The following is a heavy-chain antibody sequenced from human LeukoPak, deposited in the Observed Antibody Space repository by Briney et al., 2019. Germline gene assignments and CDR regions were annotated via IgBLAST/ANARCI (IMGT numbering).Heavy chain of an antibody. D-gene: IGHD6-6*01. Sequence: SETLSLTCTVSGGSISSYYWSWIRQPPGKGLEWIGYIYTSGSTNYNPSLKSRVTISVDTSKNQFSLKLSSVTAADTAVYYCAGQEANEYSSAASFDPWGQGTLVTVSS. CDR1: GGSISSYY. CDR2: IYTSGST. CDR3: AGQEANEYSSAASFDP. J-gene: IGHJ5*02. V-gene: IGHV4-4*09.